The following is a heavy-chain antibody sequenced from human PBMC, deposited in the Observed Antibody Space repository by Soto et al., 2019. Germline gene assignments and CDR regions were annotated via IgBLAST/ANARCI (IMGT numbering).Heavy chain of an antibody. CDR3: PTSGSGWDYFDY. CDR2: MKRKSDGGKT. Sequence: GGSLRLSCAVSGFTFSNAWMSWVRQAPGKGLEWVGRMKRKSDGGKTDYDASVKGRFTISRDDSKNTLYLQMNSLKTEDTAVYYCPTSGSGWDYFDYWGQGILVTVSS. V-gene: IGHV3-15*01. CDR1: GFTFSNAW. D-gene: IGHD6-19*01. J-gene: IGHJ4*02.